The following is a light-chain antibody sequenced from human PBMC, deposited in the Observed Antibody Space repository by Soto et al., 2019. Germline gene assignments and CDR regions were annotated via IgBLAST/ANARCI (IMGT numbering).Light chain of an antibody. J-gene: IGKJ1*01. CDR1: QSVSSY. Sequence: EIVLTQSPATLSLSPGERATLSCRASQSVSSYLAWYQQKPGQAPRLLIYDAPNRATGIPARFSGSGSGTDFTLTISSLEPEDFAVYYCQQRSNFGQGTKVDIK. CDR3: QQRSN. V-gene: IGKV3-11*01. CDR2: DAP.